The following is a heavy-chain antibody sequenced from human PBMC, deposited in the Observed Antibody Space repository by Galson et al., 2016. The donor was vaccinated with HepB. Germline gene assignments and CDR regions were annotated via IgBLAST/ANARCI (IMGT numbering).Heavy chain of an antibody. CDR3: VQGSTAPAV. CDR1: DGSISSHW. V-gene: IGHV3-23*01. Sequence: ETLSLTCTVSDGSISSHWWSWVRQPPGKGLECVASISRRGDSTDYADSVRGRFTNSRDNSKNILYLQMNSLRAEDTALYYCVQGSTAPAVWGKGTPVTVST. CDR2: ISRRGDST. J-gene: IGHJ6*04. D-gene: IGHD2-2*01.